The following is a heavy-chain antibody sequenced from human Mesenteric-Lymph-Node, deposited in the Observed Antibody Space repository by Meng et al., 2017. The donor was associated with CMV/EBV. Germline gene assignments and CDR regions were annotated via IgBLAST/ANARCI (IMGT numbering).Heavy chain of an antibody. CDR3: ARDAGTGYSSGWYLGMYYYYYGMDV. CDR2: ISYDGSNK. V-gene: IGHV3-30*04. Sequence: GESLKISCAASGFTFSSYAMTWVRQAPGKGLEWVAVISYDGSNKYYADSVKGRFTISRDNSKNTLYLQMNSLRAEDTAVYYCARDAGTGYSSGWYLGMYYYYYGMDVWGQGTTVTVSS. CDR1: GFTFSSYA. J-gene: IGHJ6*02. D-gene: IGHD6-19*01.